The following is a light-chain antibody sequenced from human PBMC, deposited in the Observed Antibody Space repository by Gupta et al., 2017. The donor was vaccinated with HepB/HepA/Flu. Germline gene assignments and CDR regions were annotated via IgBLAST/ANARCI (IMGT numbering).Light chain of an antibody. CDR3: ALYMGSGIWV. CDR2: STK. CDR1: SGSVSTTYY. J-gene: IGLJ3*02. V-gene: IGLV8-61*01. Sequence: QTVVTQEPSVSVSPGGTVTLTCGLNSGSVSTTYYPSWYQQTPGQAPRTLIYSTKNRSAVVPDRFSGSILGNKAALTITGAQADDECDYYCALYMGSGIWVFGGGTKLTVL.